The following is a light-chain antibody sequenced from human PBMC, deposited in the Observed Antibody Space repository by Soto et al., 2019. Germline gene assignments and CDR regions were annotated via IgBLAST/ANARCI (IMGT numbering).Light chain of an antibody. Sequence: DIQMTQSPSTLSASVGDIVTITCRASQSISSWLAWYQQKPGKAPKLLIYDASSLESGVPSRFSGSGSGTEFTLTISSLQPDDFATYYCQHYNSYSEAFGQGTK. CDR3: QHYNSYSEA. CDR1: QSISSW. V-gene: IGKV1-5*01. CDR2: DAS. J-gene: IGKJ1*01.